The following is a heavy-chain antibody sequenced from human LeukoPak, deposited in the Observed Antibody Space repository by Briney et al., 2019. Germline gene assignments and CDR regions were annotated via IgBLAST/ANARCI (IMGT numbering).Heavy chain of an antibody. D-gene: IGHD6-19*01. CDR2: IHYSGST. CDR3: ARGSLAVAGFFDY. CDR1: GGSITSYY. Sequence: SETLSLTCTVSGGSITSYYCSWLRQPPGKGLEWIAYIHYSGSTDYNPSLKSRVTMSVDTSTNQFSLKLSSVTSADTAVYYCARGSLAVAGFFDYWGQGTLVTVSS. J-gene: IGHJ4*02. V-gene: IGHV4-59*01.